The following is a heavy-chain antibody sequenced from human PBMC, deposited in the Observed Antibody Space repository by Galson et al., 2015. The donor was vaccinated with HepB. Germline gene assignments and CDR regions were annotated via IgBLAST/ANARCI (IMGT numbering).Heavy chain of an antibody. D-gene: IGHD6-25*01. CDR1: GGSFSGYY. J-gene: IGHJ5*02. Sequence: LSLTCAVYGGSFSGYYWSWIRQPPGKGLEWIGEINHSGSTNYNPSLKSRVTISVDTSKNQFSLKLSSVTAADTAVYYCARADYPNPAAGHALAYNWFDPWGQGTLVTVSS. CDR2: INHSGST. V-gene: IGHV4-34*01. CDR3: ARADYPNPAAGHALAYNWFDP.